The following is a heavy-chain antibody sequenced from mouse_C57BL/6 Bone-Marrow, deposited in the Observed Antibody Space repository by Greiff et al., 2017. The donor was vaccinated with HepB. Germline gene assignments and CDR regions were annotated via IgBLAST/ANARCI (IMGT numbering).Heavy chain of an antibody. CDR2: ISSGGSYT. D-gene: IGHD1-1*01. J-gene: IGHJ3*01. CDR1: GFTFSSYG. CDR3: ARRIIISY. Sequence: EVQLQQSGGDLVKPGGSLKLSCAASGFTFSSYGMSWVRQTPDKRLEWVATISSGGSYTYYPDSVKGRFTISRDNAKNTLYLQMSSLKSEDTAMYYCARRIIISYWGQGTLVTVSA. V-gene: IGHV5-6*01.